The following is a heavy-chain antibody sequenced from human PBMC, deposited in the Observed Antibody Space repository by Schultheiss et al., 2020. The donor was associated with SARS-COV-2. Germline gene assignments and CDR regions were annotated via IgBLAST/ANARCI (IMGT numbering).Heavy chain of an antibody. CDR2: IYYSGST. D-gene: IGHD5-18*01. CDR1: GGSISSSSYY. V-gene: IGHV4-39*01. CDR3: ARVDTAMPNYYYYGMDV. Sequence: GSLRLSCTVSGGSISSSSYYWGWIRQPPGKGLEWIGSIYYSGSTYYNPSLKSRVTKSVDTSKNQFSLKLSSVTAADTAVYYCARVDTAMPNYYYYGMDVWGQGTTVTVSS. J-gene: IGHJ6*02.